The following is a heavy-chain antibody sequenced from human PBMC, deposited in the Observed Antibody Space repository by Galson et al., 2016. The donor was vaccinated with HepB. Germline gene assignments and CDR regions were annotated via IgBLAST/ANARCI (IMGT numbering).Heavy chain of an antibody. V-gene: IGHV4-31*03. Sequence: TLSLTCSVSGDSINNGAFSWSWIRQDPGKALEWIGHIIYSGNTYYNPSLESRVKMSIDTSKNQFYLKLTSVTAADAAVYYCARGRISYGSIGLDYWGQGILVTVSS. CDR2: IIYSGNT. J-gene: IGHJ4*02. CDR1: GDSINNGAFS. CDR3: ARGRISYGSIGLDY. D-gene: IGHD5-18*01.